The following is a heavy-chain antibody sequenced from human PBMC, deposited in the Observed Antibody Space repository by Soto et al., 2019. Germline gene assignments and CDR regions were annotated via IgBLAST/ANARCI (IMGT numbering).Heavy chain of an antibody. CDR1: GGTFSNYA. CDR2: IMPIFGTP. V-gene: IGHV1-69*06. J-gene: IGHJ4*02. D-gene: IGHD1-26*01. CDR3: ARGWETVGSTTPFAY. Sequence: QVQLVQSGAEVQKPGSSVKVSCKASGGTFSNYAISWVRQAPGQGLEWMGGIMPIFGTPNYAQKFQGRVTITADKSTSTAYMEVRNLRSDDTAVYYCARGWETVGSTTPFAYWGQGTLVTVSS.